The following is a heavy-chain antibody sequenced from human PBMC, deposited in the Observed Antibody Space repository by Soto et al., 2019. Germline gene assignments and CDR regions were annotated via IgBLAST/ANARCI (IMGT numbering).Heavy chain of an antibody. D-gene: IGHD2-15*01. CDR3: AKDRGYCSRGSCYSDYFGF. J-gene: IGHJ4*02. V-gene: IGHV3-23*01. CDR2: ISGSGGST. CDR1: GFTFSSYA. Sequence: EVQLLESGGGLVQPGGSLRLSCAASGFTFSSYAMSWVRQAPGKGLVWVAAISGSGGSTYYADSVKGRFTISRDIPKNTLYLQMNSLRAEDSAVYYCAKDRGYCSRGSCYSDYFGFWGQGTLVTVSS.